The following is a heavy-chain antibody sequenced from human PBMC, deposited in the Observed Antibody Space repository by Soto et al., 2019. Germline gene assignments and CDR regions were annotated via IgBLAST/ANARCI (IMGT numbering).Heavy chain of an antibody. J-gene: IGHJ6*03. CDR2: IYYSGST. D-gene: IGHD1-7*01. CDR3: AGTTSHQWYYMDV. V-gene: IGHV4-39*01. CDR1: GFSISSSSYY. Sequence: PSETLSLTCTFSGFSISSSSYYWGWIRQPPGKGLEWIGSIYYSGSTYYNPSLKSRVTISVDTSKNQFSLQLTSVTPEDTAVYYCAGTTSHQWYYMDVWGKGTTVTVSS.